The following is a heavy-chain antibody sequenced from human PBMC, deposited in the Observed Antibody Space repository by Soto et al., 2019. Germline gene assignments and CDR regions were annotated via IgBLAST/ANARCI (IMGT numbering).Heavy chain of an antibody. Sequence: QLQLVQSVAEVKKPGASLKVSCKASGGTFSSYAISWVRQAPGQGLEWMGGIIPIFGTANYAQKFQGRVTITADEPTSTAYMELSSLRSEDTAVYYCARVMGSYDYYYGMDVWGQGTTVNVSS. CDR1: GGTFSSYA. D-gene: IGHD2-15*01. J-gene: IGHJ6*02. V-gene: IGHV1-69*01. CDR3: ARVMGSYDYYYGMDV. CDR2: IIPIFGTA.